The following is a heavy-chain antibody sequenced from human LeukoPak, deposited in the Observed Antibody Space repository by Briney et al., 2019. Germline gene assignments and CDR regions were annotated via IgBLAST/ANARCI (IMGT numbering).Heavy chain of an antibody. CDR2: MFHTGNS. D-gene: IGHD1-7*01. Sequence: SETLSLTCTVSGYSISSGYYWGWIRQPPGKGLEWIGSMFHTGNSYYNPSLKRRVTIAIDTSKNQCSLKLSSVTAADTAVYYCAREWNYYAFEIWGQGTMVSVSS. CDR1: GYSISSGYY. CDR3: AREWNYYAFEI. V-gene: IGHV4-38-2*02. J-gene: IGHJ3*02.